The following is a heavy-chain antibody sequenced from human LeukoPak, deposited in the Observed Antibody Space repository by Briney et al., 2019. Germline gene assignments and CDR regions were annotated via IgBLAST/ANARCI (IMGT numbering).Heavy chain of an antibody. CDR3: ARGWYYDIPPL. D-gene: IGHD3-9*01. CDR1: GYTFTSYD. CDR2: MNPNSGNT. V-gene: IGHV1-8*01. J-gene: IGHJ4*02. Sequence: GASVNVSCRASGYTFTSYDINWVRQAPGQGLEWMGWMNPNSGNTVYAQKFQGRVTMTRNTSISTAYMELSSLRSEDTAVYYCARGWYYDIPPLWGQGTLVTVSS.